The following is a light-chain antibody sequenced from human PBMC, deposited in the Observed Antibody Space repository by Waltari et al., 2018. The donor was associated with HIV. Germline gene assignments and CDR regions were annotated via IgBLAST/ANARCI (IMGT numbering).Light chain of an antibody. CDR3: QARDSSTVV. Sequence: SYALTQPPPVSVSPGQTARITCPGVALADRYACWYQQKPGQSPLLVIYQDTKRPSGIPERFSGSNSGNTATLTISGTQAMDEADYYCQARDSSTVVFGGGTKLTVL. V-gene: IGLV3-1*01. CDR2: QDT. CDR1: ALADRY. J-gene: IGLJ2*01.